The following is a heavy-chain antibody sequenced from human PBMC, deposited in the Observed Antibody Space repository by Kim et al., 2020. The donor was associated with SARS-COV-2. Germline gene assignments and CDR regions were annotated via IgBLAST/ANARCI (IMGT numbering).Heavy chain of an antibody. D-gene: IGHD3-9*01. J-gene: IGHJ6*02. CDR3: AKDIRSYFDWFQRGFIHYYGMDV. CDR1: GFTFDDYA. V-gene: IGHV3-43*02. Sequence: GGSLRLSCAASGFTFDDYAMHWVRQAPGKGLEWVSLISGDGGSTYYADSVKGRFTISRDNSKNSLYLQMNSLRTEDTALYYCAKDIRSYFDWFQRGFIHYYGMDVWGQGTTVTVSS. CDR2: ISGDGGST.